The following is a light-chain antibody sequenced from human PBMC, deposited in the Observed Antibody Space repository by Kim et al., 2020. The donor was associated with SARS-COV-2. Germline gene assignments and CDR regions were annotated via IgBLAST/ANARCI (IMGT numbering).Light chain of an antibody. V-gene: IGLV3-19*01. CDR2: GRN. CDR1: SLRSYY. Sequence: SSELTQDPAVSVALGQTVRITCQGDSLRSYYASWYQQKPGQAPVLVIYGRNNRPSGIPDRFSGSTSGNTASLTITGAQAEDEADYYCKFRDSSGNVVFGGGTKLTVL. CDR3: KFRDSSGNVV. J-gene: IGLJ2*01.